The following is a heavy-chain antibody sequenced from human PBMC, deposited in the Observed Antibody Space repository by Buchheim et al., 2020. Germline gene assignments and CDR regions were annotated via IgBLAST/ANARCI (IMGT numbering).Heavy chain of an antibody. V-gene: IGHV3-48*03. J-gene: IGHJ4*02. D-gene: IGHD4-17*01. CDR1: GFTFSSYE. CDR3: AREGGDRAYFDY. Sequence: EVQLVESGGGLVQPGGSLRLSCAASGFTFSSYEMNWVRQAPGKGLEWVSYISSSATTIYYADSVKGRFTISRDDAKNSLYLQMSSLRAEDTAIYNCAREGGDRAYFDYWGQGTL. CDR2: ISSSATTI.